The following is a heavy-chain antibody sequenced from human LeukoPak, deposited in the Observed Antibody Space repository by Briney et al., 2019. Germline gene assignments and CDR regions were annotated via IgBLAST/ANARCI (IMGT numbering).Heavy chain of an antibody. Sequence: GGSLRLSCAASGFTFSSYAMHWVRQAPGKGLEYVSAISSNGGSTYYANSVKGRFTISRDNSKNTLYLQMGSLRAEDMAVYYCARDRSSGWYFFPDYWGQGTLVTVSS. J-gene: IGHJ4*02. CDR3: ARDRSSGWYFFPDY. D-gene: IGHD6-19*01. CDR2: ISSNGGST. CDR1: GFTFSSYA. V-gene: IGHV3-64*01.